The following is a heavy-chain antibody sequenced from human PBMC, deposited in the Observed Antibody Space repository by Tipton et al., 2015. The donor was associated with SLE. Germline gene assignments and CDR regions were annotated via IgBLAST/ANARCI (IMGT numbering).Heavy chain of an antibody. D-gene: IGHD3-9*01. V-gene: IGHV4-31*02. CDR2: IYYSGGT. CDR3: ARSLGILTGYYRGYWYFDL. Sequence: LRLSCTVSGGSISSGGYYWSWIRQHPGKGLEWIGYIYYSGGTYYNPSLKSRVTISVDTSKNQFSLKLSSVTAADTAVYYCARSLGILTGYYRGYWYFDLWGRGTLVTVSS. J-gene: IGHJ2*01. CDR1: GGSISSGGYY.